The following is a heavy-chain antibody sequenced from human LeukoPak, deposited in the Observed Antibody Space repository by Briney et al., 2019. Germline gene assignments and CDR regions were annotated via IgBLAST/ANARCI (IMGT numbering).Heavy chain of an antibody. V-gene: IGHV3-23*01. CDR1: GFTFSSYA. J-gene: IGHJ4*02. CDR3: AKAPSSLRFLEWPFDY. CDR2: ISGSGGST. D-gene: IGHD3-3*01. Sequence: GGSLSLSCAASGFTFSSYAMSWVRQAPGKGLEWVSAISGSGGSTYYADSVKGRFTISRDNSKNTLYLQMNSLRAEDTAVYYCAKAPSSLRFLEWPFDYWGQGTLVTVSS.